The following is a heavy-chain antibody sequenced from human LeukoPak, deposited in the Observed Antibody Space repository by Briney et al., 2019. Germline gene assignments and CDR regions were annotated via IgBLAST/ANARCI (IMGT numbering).Heavy chain of an antibody. D-gene: IGHD5-18*01. CDR1: GFTFSSYE. CDR3: ARGFRDTAMFLDY. CDR2: ISGSSSNV. Sequence: GGSLRLSCAASGFTFSSYEMNWVRQAPGKGLEWISAISGSSSNVYYAAFVRGRFTISRDNAENSLYLQLNTMRAEDTAVYYRARGFRDTAMFLDYWGQGTLVTVSS. V-gene: IGHV3-48*03. J-gene: IGHJ4*02.